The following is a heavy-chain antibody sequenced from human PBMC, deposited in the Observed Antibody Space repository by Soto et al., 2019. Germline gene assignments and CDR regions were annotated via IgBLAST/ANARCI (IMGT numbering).Heavy chain of an antibody. CDR2: IYPSDSET. J-gene: IGHJ4*02. V-gene: IGHV5-51*03. Sequence: EVQLVQSGAEVKKSGESLKISCKAFGYKFSTSWIGWVRQMPGKGLELMGIIYPSDSETRYSPSFQGEVTLSADKSITTAYLQWSSLKASDTAMYYCARGEDGGNSGFDYWGQGTLVTVSS. CDR3: ARGEDGGNSGFDY. D-gene: IGHD2-21*02. CDR1: GYKFSTSW.